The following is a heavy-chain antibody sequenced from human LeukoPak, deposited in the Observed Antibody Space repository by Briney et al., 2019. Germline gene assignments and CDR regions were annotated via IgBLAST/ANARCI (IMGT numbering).Heavy chain of an antibody. J-gene: IGHJ4*02. CDR2: INWNGGST. Sequence: GGSLRLSCEASGFIFSNYWMSWVRQAPGKGLEWVSGINWNGGSTGYADSVKGRFTISRDNAKNSLYLQMNSLRAEDTALYHCARVYSYGNYFDYWGQGTLVTVSS. CDR3: ARVYSYGNYFDY. D-gene: IGHD5-18*01. CDR1: GFIFSNYW. V-gene: IGHV3-20*01.